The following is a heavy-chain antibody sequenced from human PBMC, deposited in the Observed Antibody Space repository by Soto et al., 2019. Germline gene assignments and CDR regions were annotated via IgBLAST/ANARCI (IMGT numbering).Heavy chain of an antibody. J-gene: IGHJ5*02. CDR3: ARGMRGRALVGYFIDP. CDR1: GYTFTSYD. CDR2: MNPNSGNT. D-gene: IGHD3-9*01. Sequence: ASVKVSCKASGYTFTSYDINWVRQATGQGLEWMGWMNPNSGNTGYAQKFQGRVTMTRNTSISTAYMELSSLRSEDTAVYYCARGMRGRALVGYFIDPWGQGTLVTVSS. V-gene: IGHV1-8*01.